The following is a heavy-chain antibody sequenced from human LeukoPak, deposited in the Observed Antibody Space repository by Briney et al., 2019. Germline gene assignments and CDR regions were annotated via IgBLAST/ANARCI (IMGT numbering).Heavy chain of an antibody. D-gene: IGHD3-22*01. CDR3: ARSWYDSSGYSDH. CDR2: INPNSGAT. CDR1: GYTFTNYY. Sequence: ASVKVSCKASGYTFTNYYVHWVRQAPGQGLEWMGWINPNSGATNSAQKFQGRVTMTRDTSISTVYMELSGLRSDDTAFYYCARSWYDSSGYSDHWGQGTLVTVSS. V-gene: IGHV1-2*02. J-gene: IGHJ5*02.